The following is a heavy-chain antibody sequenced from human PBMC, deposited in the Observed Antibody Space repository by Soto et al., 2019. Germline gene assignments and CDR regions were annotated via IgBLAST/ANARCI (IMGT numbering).Heavy chain of an antibody. CDR2: INHSGST. V-gene: IGHV4-34*01. J-gene: IGHJ4*02. CDR1: GGSFSGYY. D-gene: IGHD6-13*01. CDR3: ARAYSSYLDY. Sequence: QVQLQQWGAGLLKPSETLSLTCAVYGGSFSGYYWSWIRQPPGKGLEWIGEINHSGSTNYNPSLTSRVTISVDTSKNQFSLKLSSVTAADTAVYYCARAYSSYLDYWGQGTLVTVSS.